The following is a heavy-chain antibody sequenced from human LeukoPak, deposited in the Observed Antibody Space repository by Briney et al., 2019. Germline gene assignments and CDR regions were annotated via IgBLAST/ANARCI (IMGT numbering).Heavy chain of an antibody. J-gene: IGHJ4*02. CDR1: GFTFNSYW. V-gene: IGHV3-7*03. CDR2: IKRDGSEK. D-gene: IGHD6-19*01. Sequence: GGSLRLSCAASGFTFNSYWMNWVRQSPGKGLEWVANIKRDGSEKYYVDSVKGRFTISRDNAKNSLDLQMNSLRVEDTAVYYCARLGPASSGWPESFDYWGQGTLVTVSS. CDR3: ARLGPASSGWPESFDY.